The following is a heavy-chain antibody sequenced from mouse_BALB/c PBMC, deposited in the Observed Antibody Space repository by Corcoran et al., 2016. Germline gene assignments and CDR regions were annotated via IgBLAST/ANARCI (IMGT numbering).Heavy chain of an antibody. CDR3: ARKDGNWYVVV. CDR1: GYTFTSYW. CDR2: INPSTGYT. D-gene: IGHD2-1*01. Sequence: QVQLQQSGAELAKPGASVKMSCKASGYTFTSYWMHWVKQRPVQGLERIGYINPSTGYTEYNQKLKDKSTVTADKSSSTAYMQLSSRTSEDSSVYYCARKDGNWYVVVGGAGTTVTVSS. J-gene: IGHJ1*01. V-gene: IGHV1-7*01.